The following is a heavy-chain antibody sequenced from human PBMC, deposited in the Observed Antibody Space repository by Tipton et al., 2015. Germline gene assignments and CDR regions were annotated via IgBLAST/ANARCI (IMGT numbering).Heavy chain of an antibody. CDR2: INHSGST. Sequence: TLSLTCAVYGGSFSGYYWSWIRQPPGKGLEWIGEINHSGSTNYNPSLESRVTISVDTSKNQFSLTLNSVTAADTAVYYCARDLEHGMDVWGQGTTVTVSS. V-gene: IGHV4-34*01. CDR1: GGSFSGYY. CDR3: ARDLEHGMDV. D-gene: IGHD5-24*01. J-gene: IGHJ6*02.